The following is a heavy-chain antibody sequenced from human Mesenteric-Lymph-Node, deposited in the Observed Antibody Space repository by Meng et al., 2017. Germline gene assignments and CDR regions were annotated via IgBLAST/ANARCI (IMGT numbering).Heavy chain of an antibody. J-gene: IGHJ5*02. CDR3: AHSRASGFRLINWFDP. V-gene: IGHV2-5*02. CDR2: IYWDDDK. Sequence: SGPTLVKPTQTLTLTCSFSGFSLSTGGVAVGWIRQPPGKALEWLALIYWDDDKHYSPSLKSRLTITKDTTKNQVVLTMTNMDPLDTATYYCAHSRASGFRLINWFDPWGQGTLVTVSS. D-gene: IGHD5-12*01. CDR1: GFSLSTGGVA.